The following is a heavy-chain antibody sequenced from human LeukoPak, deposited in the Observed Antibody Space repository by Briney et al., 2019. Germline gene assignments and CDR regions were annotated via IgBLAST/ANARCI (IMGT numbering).Heavy chain of an antibody. J-gene: IGHJ5*02. V-gene: IGHV3-30*02. CDR3: ARVGQQLVLSNWFDP. Sequence: GGSLRLSCAASGFTFSSYDIHWVRQAPGKGLEWVAFIRYDGSNKYYADSVRGRFTISRDNSKNTLYLQMNSLRSEDTAVYYCARVGQQLVLSNWFDPWGQGTLVTVSS. D-gene: IGHD6-13*01. CDR1: GFTFSSYD. CDR2: IRYDGSNK.